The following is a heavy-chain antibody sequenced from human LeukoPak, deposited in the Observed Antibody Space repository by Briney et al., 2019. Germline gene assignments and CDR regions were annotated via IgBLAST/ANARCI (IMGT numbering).Heavy chain of an antibody. V-gene: IGHV1-2*02. CDR1: GYTFTGYY. Sequence: ASVKVSCKASGYTFTGYYMHWVRQAPGQGLEWMGWINPNSGGTNYAQKFQGRVTMTEDTSTDTAYMELSSLRSEDTAVYYCATGIVVVPAAIPNDYWGQGTLVTVSS. D-gene: IGHD2-2*01. J-gene: IGHJ4*02. CDR2: INPNSGGT. CDR3: ATGIVVVPAAIPNDY.